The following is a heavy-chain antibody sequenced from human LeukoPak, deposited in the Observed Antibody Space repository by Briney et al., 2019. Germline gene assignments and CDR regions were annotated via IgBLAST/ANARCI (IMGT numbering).Heavy chain of an antibody. CDR2: ISAYNGNT. J-gene: IGHJ6*03. V-gene: IGHV1-18*01. Sequence: GASVKVSCKASGYTFTSYGISWVRQAPGQGLEWMGWISAYNGNTNYAQKLQGRVTMTTDTSTSTAYMEPRSLRSDDTAVYYCARVGSSPSLVGYYYYMDVWGKGTTVTVSS. D-gene: IGHD6-6*01. CDR3: ARVGSSPSLVGYYYYMDV. CDR1: GYTFTSYG.